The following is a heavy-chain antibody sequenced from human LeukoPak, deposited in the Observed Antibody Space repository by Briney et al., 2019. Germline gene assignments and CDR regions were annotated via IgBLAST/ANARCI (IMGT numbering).Heavy chain of an antibody. CDR3: ARDLRITMVRGVIRPGSWFDP. V-gene: IGHV1-46*01. J-gene: IGHJ5*02. CDR1: GYTFTSYY. Sequence: ASVKVSCKASGYTFTSYYMHWVRQAPGQGLEWMGIINPSGGSTSYAQKFQGRVTMTRDTSTSTVYMELSSLRSEDTAVYYCARDLRITMVRGVIRPGSWFDPWGQGTLVTVSS. CDR2: INPSGGST. D-gene: IGHD3-10*01.